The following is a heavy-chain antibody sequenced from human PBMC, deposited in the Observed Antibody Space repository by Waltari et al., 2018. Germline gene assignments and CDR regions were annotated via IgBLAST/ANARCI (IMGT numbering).Heavy chain of an antibody. D-gene: IGHD1-26*01. CDR1: GFTFGGYW. Sequence: DVQMVESGGGLVQPGGSLRLSCAGSGFTFGGYWVHRVRQAPGKGLVWVSSIKSDGSRKTYADSVKGRFTISRDNAKNTLYLQLNSLRVEDTSMYYCARGPSDSTNNFFVGDFWGQGTPVTVSS. V-gene: IGHV3-74*01. CDR3: ARGPSDSTNNFFVGDF. J-gene: IGHJ4*02. CDR2: IKSDGSRK.